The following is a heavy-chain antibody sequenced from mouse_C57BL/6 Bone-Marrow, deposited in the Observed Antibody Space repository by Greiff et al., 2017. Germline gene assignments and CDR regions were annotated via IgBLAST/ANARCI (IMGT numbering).Heavy chain of an antibody. CDR2: INPYHGGT. J-gene: IGHJ2*01. CDR1: GYTFTDYY. D-gene: IGHD3-2*02. CDR3: SRDSSGSLYFDY. V-gene: IGHV1-19*01. Sequence: VQLQQSGPVLVKPGASVKMSCKASGYTFTDYYMNWVKQSHGKSLEWIGVINPYHGGTSYNQKFKGKATLTVDKSSSTAYMELNSLTSEDSAVYYCSRDSSGSLYFDYWGQGTTLTVSS.